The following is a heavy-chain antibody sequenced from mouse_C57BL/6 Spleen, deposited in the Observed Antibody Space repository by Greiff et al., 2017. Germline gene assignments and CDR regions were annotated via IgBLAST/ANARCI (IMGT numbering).Heavy chain of an antibody. V-gene: IGHV1-18*01. CDR1: GYTFTDYN. J-gene: IGHJ3*01. Sequence: VQLQQSGPELVKPGASVKIPCKASGYTFTDYNMDWVKQSHGKSLEWIGDINPNNGGTIYNQKFKGKATLTVDKSSSTAYMVLRSLTSEDTAVYYCGRGANWDGVGFAYWGQGTLVTVSA. CDR3: GRGANWDGVGFAY. D-gene: IGHD4-1*01. CDR2: INPNNGGT.